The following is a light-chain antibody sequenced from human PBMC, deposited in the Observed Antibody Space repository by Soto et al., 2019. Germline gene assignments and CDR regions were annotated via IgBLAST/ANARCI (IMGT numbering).Light chain of an antibody. V-gene: IGKV3-20*01. CDR3: QQYGSSPPDT. Sequence: EIVFTQSPVTLSLSPGERATLSCRASQSVSSSYLAWYQQKPGQAPRLLIYGASSRATGIPDRFSGSGSGTDFTLTISRLEPEDFAVYYCQQYGSSPPDTFGQGTRLEI. CDR2: GAS. J-gene: IGKJ5*01. CDR1: QSVSSSY.